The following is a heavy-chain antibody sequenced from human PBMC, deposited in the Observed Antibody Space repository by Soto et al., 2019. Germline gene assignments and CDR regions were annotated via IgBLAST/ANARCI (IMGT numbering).Heavy chain of an antibody. CDR2: ISAYNGNT. V-gene: IGHV1-18*01. D-gene: IGHD3-22*01. CDR1: GYTFTSYG. CDR3: ARDYNDSREFDY. Sequence: ASVKVSCKSSGYTFTSYGISWVRQAPGQGLEWMGWISAYNGNTNYAQNLQGRLTMTTDTSTSTAYMELRSLRSDDTAVYYCARDYNDSREFDYWGQGTLVTVSS. J-gene: IGHJ4*02.